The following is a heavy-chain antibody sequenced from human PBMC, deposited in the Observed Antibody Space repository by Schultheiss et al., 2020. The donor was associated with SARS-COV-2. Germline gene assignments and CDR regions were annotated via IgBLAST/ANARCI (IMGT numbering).Heavy chain of an antibody. CDR2: ISSNGDRT. CDR3: VKRVGAATFDH. J-gene: IGHJ4*02. D-gene: IGHD1-26*01. V-gene: IGHV3-64D*06. Sequence: GGSLRLSCSASGFTFSGYAMHWVRQAPGKGLEYVAGISSNGDRTYYADSMKGRFTISRDNSKNTLYLQMNSLRADDTGVYYCVKRVGAATFDHWGQGTLVTVSS. CDR1: GFTFSGYA.